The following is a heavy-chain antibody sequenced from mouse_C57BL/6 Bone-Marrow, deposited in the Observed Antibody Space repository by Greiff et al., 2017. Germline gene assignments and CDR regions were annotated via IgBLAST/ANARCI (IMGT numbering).Heavy chain of an antibody. V-gene: IGHV5-2*01. CDR3: ARQLTGLYYYAMDY. CDR1: EYEFPSHD. Sequence: EVMLVESGGGLVQPGESLKLSCESNEYEFPSHDMSWVRKTPEKRLELVAAINSDGGSTYYPDTIERRFIISRDNTKKTLYLQMSSLRSEDTALYYCARQLTGLYYYAMDYWGQGTSVTVSS. CDR2: INSDGGST. J-gene: IGHJ4*01. D-gene: IGHD4-1*01.